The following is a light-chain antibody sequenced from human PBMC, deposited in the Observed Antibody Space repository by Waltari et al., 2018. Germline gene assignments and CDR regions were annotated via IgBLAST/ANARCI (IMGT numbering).Light chain of an antibody. CDR1: QSVSSY. CDR3: QHRFNWPLT. J-gene: IGKJ5*01. V-gene: IGKV3-11*01. CDR2: DAS. Sequence: EIVLTQSPATLSLSPGERATLSCRASQSVSSYLAWYQQKPGQAPRLRIYDASNRATGIPARFSGSGSGTDFTLTISSLEPEDFAVYFCQHRFNWPLTFGQGTRLEIK.